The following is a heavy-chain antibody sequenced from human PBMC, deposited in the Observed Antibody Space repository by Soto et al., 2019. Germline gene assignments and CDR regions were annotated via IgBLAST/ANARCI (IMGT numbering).Heavy chain of an antibody. V-gene: IGHV3-23*01. Sequence: GGSLRLSCAASGFTFSNYAMSWVRQAPGKGLEWVSAISGGGGDTYYGDSAKGRFTISRDNSKNTLYLQMNSLRAEDTAVYYCAKDRGPHYYDSSAYSYFDYWGQGTLVTVSS. CDR3: AKDRGPHYYDSSAYSYFDY. CDR2: ISGGGGDT. J-gene: IGHJ4*02. D-gene: IGHD3-22*01. CDR1: GFTFSNYA.